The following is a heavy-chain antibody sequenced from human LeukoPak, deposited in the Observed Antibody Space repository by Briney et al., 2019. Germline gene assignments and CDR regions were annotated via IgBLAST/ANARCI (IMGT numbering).Heavy chain of an antibody. CDR3: ARSNRSGRYFDY. CDR1: RFIFDNYG. V-gene: IGHV3-23*01. Sequence: PGGSLRLSCAASRFIFDNYGMTWVRQAPGKGLEWVSGISDDGYSIYYADSVKGRFTISRDNSKNTLYLQMNSLRAEDTAVYYCARSNRSGRYFDYWGQGTLVTVSS. CDR2: ISDDGYSI. J-gene: IGHJ4*02. D-gene: IGHD1-14*01.